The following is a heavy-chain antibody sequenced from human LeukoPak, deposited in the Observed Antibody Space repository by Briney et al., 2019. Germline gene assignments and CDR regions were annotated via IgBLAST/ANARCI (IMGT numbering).Heavy chain of an antibody. V-gene: IGHV3-23*01. CDR1: RFTFDSYA. CDR3: AKQKRLDGSGYFHPYDF. J-gene: IGHJ4*02. D-gene: IGHD3-22*01. CDR2: LSGSGGST. Sequence: GGSLRLSCAASRFTFDSYAMNWVLGAPGKGVEWVSGLSGSGGSTYYADSVKGRFAISRDNSNNALYLQMSSLRAEDTAVYYCAKQKRLDGSGYFHPYDFWGQGTLVTVSS.